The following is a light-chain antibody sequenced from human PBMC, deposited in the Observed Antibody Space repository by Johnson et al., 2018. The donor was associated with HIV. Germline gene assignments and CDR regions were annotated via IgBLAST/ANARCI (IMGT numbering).Light chain of an antibody. CDR2: ENN. J-gene: IGLJ1*01. CDR3: GTWDNSLGVFNV. V-gene: IGLV1-51*02. Sequence: QSVLTQPPSVSAAPGREVTISCSGSSSNIGSNYVSWYQQLPGTAPKLLIYENNKRPSGIPDRFSGSKSGTSATLGITGLQTGDEADYYCGTWDNSLGVFNVFGTGTKVTVL. CDR1: SSNIGSNY.